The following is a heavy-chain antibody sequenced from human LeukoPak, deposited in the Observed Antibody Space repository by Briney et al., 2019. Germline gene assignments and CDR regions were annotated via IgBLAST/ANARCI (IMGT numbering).Heavy chain of an antibody. CDR3: ARHEGSSGYDLNPFDF. V-gene: IGHV4-59*08. CDR2: IYHSGSA. Sequence: ASETLSLTCTVSGGSIGTYYWSWIRQPPGKGLECIGYIYHSGSANYNPSLKSRVTISVDTSKNQFSLRLRSVTVADTAVYYCARHEGSSGYDLNPFDFWGQGALVTVSS. CDR1: GGSIGTYY. D-gene: IGHD5-12*01. J-gene: IGHJ4*02.